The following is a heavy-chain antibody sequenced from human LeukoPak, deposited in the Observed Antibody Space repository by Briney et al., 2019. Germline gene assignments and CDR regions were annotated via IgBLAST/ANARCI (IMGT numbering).Heavy chain of an antibody. Sequence: GGSLRLSCAASGFTFSSYEMNWVRQAPGKGLEWVSYISSSGSTIYYADSVKGRFTISRDNAKNSLYLQMNSLRAEGTAVYYCVKDWGGLAFDHWGQGTLVTVSS. CDR1: GFTFSSYE. CDR2: ISSSGSTI. CDR3: VKDWGGLAFDH. V-gene: IGHV3-48*03. D-gene: IGHD3-10*01. J-gene: IGHJ4*02.